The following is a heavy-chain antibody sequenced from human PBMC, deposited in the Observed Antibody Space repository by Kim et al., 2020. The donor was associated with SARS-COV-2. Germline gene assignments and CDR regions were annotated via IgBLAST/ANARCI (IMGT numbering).Heavy chain of an antibody. V-gene: IGHV3-30-3*01. CDR1: GFTFSSYA. J-gene: IGHJ4*02. D-gene: IGHD3-22*01. CDR3: ARGNNYYDSSGYYLSTY. CDR2: ISYDGSNK. Sequence: GGSLRLPCAASGFTFSSYAMHWVRQAPGKGLEWVAVISYDGSNKYYADSVKGRFTISRDNSKNTLYLQMNSLRAEDTAVYYCARGNNYYDSSGYYLSTYWGQGTLVTVSS.